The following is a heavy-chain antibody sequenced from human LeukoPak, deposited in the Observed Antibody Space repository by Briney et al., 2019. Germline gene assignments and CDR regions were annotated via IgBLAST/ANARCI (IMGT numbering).Heavy chain of an antibody. CDR2: IRYDGSNK. D-gene: IGHD3-10*01. CDR1: GFTFSTYG. V-gene: IGHV3-30*02. CDR3: AKARRSGGITMVRGVKDRGWFDP. Sequence: GALRLSCAASGFTFSTYGMHWVRQAPGKGLEWVAFIRYDGSNKYYADSVKGRFTISRDNSKNTLYLQMSSLRAEDTAVHYCAKARRSGGITMVRGVKDRGWFDPWGQGTLVTVSS. J-gene: IGHJ5*02.